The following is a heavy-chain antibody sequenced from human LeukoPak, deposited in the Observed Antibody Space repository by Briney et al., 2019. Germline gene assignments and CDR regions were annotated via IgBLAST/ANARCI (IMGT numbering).Heavy chain of an antibody. Sequence: GGSLRLSCAASGFTFSSYAMSWVCQAPGKGLEWVSAISGSGGSTYYADSVKGRFTISRDNSKKTLYLQMNSLRAEDTAVYYCAKSYDFWSGYYTAYWGQGTLVTVSS. CDR2: ISGSGGST. CDR3: AKSYDFWSGYYTAY. V-gene: IGHV3-23*01. CDR1: GFTFSSYA. D-gene: IGHD3-3*01. J-gene: IGHJ4*02.